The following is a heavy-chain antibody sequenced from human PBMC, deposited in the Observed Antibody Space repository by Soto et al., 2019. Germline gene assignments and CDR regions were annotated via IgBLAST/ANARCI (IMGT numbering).Heavy chain of an antibody. D-gene: IGHD6-6*01. CDR3: ARVHTVEYSSSGGWFDP. V-gene: IGHV6-1*01. CDR1: GDSVSSNSAA. CDR2: TYYRSKWYN. Sequence: RSQTLSLTCAISGDSVSSNSAAWNWIRQSPSRGLEWLGRTYYRSKWYNDYAVSVKSRITINPDTSKNQFSLQLNSVTPEDTAVYYCARVHTVEYSSSGGWFDPWGQGTLVTVSS. J-gene: IGHJ5*02.